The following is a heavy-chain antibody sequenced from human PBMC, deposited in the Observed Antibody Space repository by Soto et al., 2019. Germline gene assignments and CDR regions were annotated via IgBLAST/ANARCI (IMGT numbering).Heavy chain of an antibody. CDR3: ASYRIAAAGPDY. CDR1: GGSISSYY. V-gene: IGHV4-59*08. Sequence: PSETLSLTCTVSGGSISSYYWSWIRQPPGKGLEWIGYIYYSGSTNYNPSLKSRVTISVDTSKNQFSLKLSSVTAADTAVYYCASYRIAAAGPDYWGQGTLVTVSS. J-gene: IGHJ4*02. CDR2: IYYSGST. D-gene: IGHD6-13*01.